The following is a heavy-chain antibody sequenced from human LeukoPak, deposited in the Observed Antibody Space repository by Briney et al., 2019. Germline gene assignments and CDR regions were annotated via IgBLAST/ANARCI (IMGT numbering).Heavy chain of an antibody. CDR3: ARLDTAMAKAYYFDY. CDR2: INHSGST. Sequence: KPSETLSLTCAVYGGSFSGYYWSWIRQPPGKGLEWIGEINHSGSTNYNPPLKSRVTISVDTSKNQFSLKLSSVTAADTAVYYCARLDTAMAKAYYFDYWGQGTLVTVSS. CDR1: GGSFSGYY. D-gene: IGHD5-18*01. J-gene: IGHJ4*02. V-gene: IGHV4-34*01.